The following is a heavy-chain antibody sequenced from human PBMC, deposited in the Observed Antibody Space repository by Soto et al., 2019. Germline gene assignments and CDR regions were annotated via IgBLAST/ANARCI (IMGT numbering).Heavy chain of an antibody. V-gene: IGHV1-18*01. CDR1: GYTFTSYG. CDR3: ARVAGSSSWNGNYYSGMDV. D-gene: IGHD6-13*01. CDR2: ISAYNGNT. J-gene: IGHJ6*02. Sequence: QVQLVQSGAEVKKPGASVKVSCKASGYTFTSYGISWVRQAPGQGLEWMGWISAYNGNTNYAQKLQGRVTMTTDTSTSPAYMELRSLRSDDTAVYYCARVAGSSSWNGNYYSGMDVWGQGTTVTVSS.